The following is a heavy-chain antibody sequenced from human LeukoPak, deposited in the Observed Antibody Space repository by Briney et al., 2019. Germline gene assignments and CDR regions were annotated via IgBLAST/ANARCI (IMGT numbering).Heavy chain of an antibody. CDR1: GGSISSNNYY. CDR2: IHYSGST. CDR3: AGHGEWLRPYYFDY. D-gene: IGHD5-12*01. V-gene: IGHV4-39*01. Sequence: SETLSLTCIVSGGSISSNNYYWGWIRQPPGKGLEWIGGIHYSGSTHYNPSLNSRVTISVDTSKNQFSLKLSSVTAADTAVYYCAGHGEWLRPYYFDYWGQGTLVTVSS. J-gene: IGHJ4*02.